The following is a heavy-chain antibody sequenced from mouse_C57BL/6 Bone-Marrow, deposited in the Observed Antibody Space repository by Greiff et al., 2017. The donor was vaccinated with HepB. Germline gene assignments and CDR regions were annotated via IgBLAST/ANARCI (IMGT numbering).Heavy chain of an antibody. CDR2: ISYDGSN. CDR1: GYSITSGYY. V-gene: IGHV3-6*01. CDR3: ARCDDGYSSWFAY. D-gene: IGHD2-3*01. J-gene: IGHJ3*01. Sequence: ESGPGLVKPSQSLSLTCSVTGYSITSGYYWNWIRQFPGNQLEWMGYISYDGSNNYNPSLKNRISITRDTSKNQFFLKLNSVTTEDTATYYCARCDDGYSSWFAYWGQGTLVTVSA.